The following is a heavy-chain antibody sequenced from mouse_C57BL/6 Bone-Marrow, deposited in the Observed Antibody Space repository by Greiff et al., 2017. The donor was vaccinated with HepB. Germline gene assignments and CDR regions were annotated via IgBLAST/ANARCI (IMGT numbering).Heavy chain of an antibody. Sequence: QVQLQQPGAELVKPGASVKLSCKASGYTFTSYWMHWVKQRPGQGLEWIGMIHPNSGSTNYNEKFKSKATLTVDKSSSTAYMPLSSLTSEDSAVYYCARSDTTVVARYFDVWGTGTTVTVSS. CDR1: GYTFTSYW. V-gene: IGHV1-64*01. D-gene: IGHD1-1*01. CDR2: IHPNSGST. CDR3: ARSDTTVVARYFDV. J-gene: IGHJ1*03.